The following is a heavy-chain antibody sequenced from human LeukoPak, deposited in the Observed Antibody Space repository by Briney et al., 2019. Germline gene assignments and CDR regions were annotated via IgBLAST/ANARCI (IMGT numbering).Heavy chain of an antibody. CDR2: IYTSGST. CDR1: GGSISSGSYY. J-gene: IGHJ3*02. D-gene: IGHD1-26*01. CDR3: AKAGEWDPDAFDI. V-gene: IGHV4-61*02. Sequence: PSQTLSLTCTVSGGSISSGSYYWSWIRQPAGKGLEWIGRIYTSGSTNYNPSLKSRVTISVDTSKNQFSLKLSSVTAADTAVYYCAKAGEWDPDAFDIWGQGTMVTVSS.